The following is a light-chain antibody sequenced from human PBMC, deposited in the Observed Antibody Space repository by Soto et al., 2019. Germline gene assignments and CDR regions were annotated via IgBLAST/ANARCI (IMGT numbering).Light chain of an antibody. J-gene: IGKJ1*01. CDR1: QGISNF. CDR2: GAS. Sequence: DIQMTQSPSSLSASVGDRVTITCRASQGISNFLAWFQQKPGKAPKSLIYGASSLQSGVPSRFSGSGSGTDFTLKISRVEAEDVGVYYCMQGTHWPRTFGQGTKVE. CDR3: MQGTHWPRT. V-gene: IGKV1-16*01.